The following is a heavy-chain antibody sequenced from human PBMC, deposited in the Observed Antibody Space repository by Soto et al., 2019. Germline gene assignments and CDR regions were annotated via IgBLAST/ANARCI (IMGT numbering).Heavy chain of an antibody. V-gene: IGHV3-21*01. D-gene: IGHD2-2*01. CDR1: GFTFSIYT. CDR3: AADIVVVPAAIPALRSYYYGMDV. Sequence: PWGSLLLSCAASGFTFSIYTMNWVRQAPGNGLDLVSCISSSSSYIYYADSVKGRFTISRDNAKNSLYLQMNSLRAEETAVYYCAADIVVVPAAIPALRSYYYGMDVWGQGTTVTVSS. CDR2: ISSSSSYI. J-gene: IGHJ6*02.